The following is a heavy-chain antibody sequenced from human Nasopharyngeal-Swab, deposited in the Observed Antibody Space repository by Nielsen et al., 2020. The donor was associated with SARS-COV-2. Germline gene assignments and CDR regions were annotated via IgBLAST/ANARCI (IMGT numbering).Heavy chain of an antibody. CDR2: ISSSGSYI. Sequence: GESLKISCAASGFTFSSYSMNWVRQAPGKVLEWVSSISSSGSYIYYADSVKGRFTISRDNAKNSLYLQMNSLRAEDTAVYYCASPRGYYDSSGAFDYWGQGTLVTVSS. CDR1: GFTFSSYS. CDR3: ASPRGYYDSSGAFDY. D-gene: IGHD3-22*01. V-gene: IGHV3-21*01. J-gene: IGHJ4*02.